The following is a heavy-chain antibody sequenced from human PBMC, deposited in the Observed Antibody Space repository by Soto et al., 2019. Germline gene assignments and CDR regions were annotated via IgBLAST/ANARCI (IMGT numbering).Heavy chain of an antibody. V-gene: IGHV3-48*02. D-gene: IGHD2-8*01. CDR2: ISDNSSVI. CDR1: GFPFSTYS. Sequence: SGFPFSTYSINWVRQAPGKGLEWISYISDNSSVIYYADAVKGRFTISRDNAKNSLYLQMNSLRDEDTAVYYCARDRDAYCSKGICSGPYFDYWGQGTLVTVSS. J-gene: IGHJ4*02. CDR3: ARDRDAYCSKGICSGPYFDY.